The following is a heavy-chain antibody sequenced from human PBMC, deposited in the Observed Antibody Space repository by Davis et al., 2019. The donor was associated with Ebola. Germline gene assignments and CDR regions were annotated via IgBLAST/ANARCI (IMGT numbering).Heavy chain of an antibody. CDR2: IHSGGST. CDR1: GFTFSSYA. Sequence: GESLKISCAASGFTFSSYAMSWVRQAPGKGLAWVSIIHSGGSTHYADSVKGRFTISRDNAKNSLYLQMNSLRAEDTAVYYCARESIVGATMGWFDPWGQGTLVTVSS. J-gene: IGHJ5*02. CDR3: ARESIVGATMGWFDP. D-gene: IGHD1-26*01. V-gene: IGHV3-23*03.